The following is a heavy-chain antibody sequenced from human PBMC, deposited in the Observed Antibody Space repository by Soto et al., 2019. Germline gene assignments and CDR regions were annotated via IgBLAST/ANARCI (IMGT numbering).Heavy chain of an antibody. J-gene: IGHJ4*02. D-gene: IGHD2-2*01. V-gene: IGHV3-43*01. Sequence: PGGSLRLSCAAFGFTFDDYAMHWVRQAPGKGLEWVSLISWYVDITYYADSVKGRFTISRDNSKNSLYLQMVSLRTEDSAFYYCAKGTSLISESWGQGTLVNISS. CDR1: GFTFDDYA. CDR2: ISWYVDIT. CDR3: AKGTSLISES.